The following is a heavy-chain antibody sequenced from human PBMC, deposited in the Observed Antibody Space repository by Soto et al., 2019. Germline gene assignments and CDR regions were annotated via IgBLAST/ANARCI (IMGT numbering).Heavy chain of an antibody. V-gene: IGHV1-69*12. Sequence: QVQLVQSGAEVKKPESSVKVSCKAPGGTFSTYAISWVRQAPGQGLEWMGGIIPMFGTANYAQRFQDRVTITADESTNTVCMELSSLRSEDTAVYFCASGIQLWLRRINTGYSGWGQGSLVTVSS. CDR3: ASGIQLWLRRINTGYSG. J-gene: IGHJ4*02. CDR2: IIPMFGTA. CDR1: GGTFSTYA. D-gene: IGHD5-18*01.